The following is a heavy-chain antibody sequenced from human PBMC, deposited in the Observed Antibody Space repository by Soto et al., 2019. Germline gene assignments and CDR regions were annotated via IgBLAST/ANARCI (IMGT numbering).Heavy chain of an antibody. D-gene: IGHD3-22*01. J-gene: IGHJ3*02. Sequence: QHTEKGLEWIGNIYFRGNTYYSPSLESRLTISVDTYKNQFSLKLTSVTAADTAVYYCAREGGSYDSGGYLIRDSFHIWGQGKMVT. CDR2: IYFRGNT. CDR3: AREGGSYDSGGYLIRDSFHI. V-gene: IGHV4-31*02.